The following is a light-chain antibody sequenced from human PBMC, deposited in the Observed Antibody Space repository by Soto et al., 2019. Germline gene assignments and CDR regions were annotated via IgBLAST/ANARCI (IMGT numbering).Light chain of an antibody. V-gene: IGKV3-20*01. J-gene: IGKJ2*01. CDR2: GAS. CDR1: QSVGSNY. CDR3: QQYGHSPYT. Sequence: EVVLTQSPGTLSFSPLEGATLSCRASQSVGSNYLAWFQQKLGRAPRLLIYGASSRATGIPDRFSGSGSGTDFTLTMTRLEPEDSAVYYCQQYGHSPYTFGQGTKVDIK.